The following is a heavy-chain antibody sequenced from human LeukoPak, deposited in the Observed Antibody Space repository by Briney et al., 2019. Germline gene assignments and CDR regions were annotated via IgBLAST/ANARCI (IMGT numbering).Heavy chain of an antibody. CDR3: ARGAGGWEEGYFDY. V-gene: IGHV3-21*01. CDR2: ISSSSSYI. J-gene: IGHJ4*02. CDR1: GFTFSSYS. Sequence: GGSLRLSCAASGFTFSSYSMNWVRQAPGKGLEWASSISSSSSYIYYADSVKGRFTISRDNAKNSLYLQMNSLRAEDTAVYYCARGAGGWEEGYFDYWGQGTLVTVSS. D-gene: IGHD6-19*01.